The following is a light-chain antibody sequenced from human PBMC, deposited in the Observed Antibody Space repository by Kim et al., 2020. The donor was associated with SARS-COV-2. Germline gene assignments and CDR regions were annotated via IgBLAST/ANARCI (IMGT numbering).Light chain of an antibody. CDR1: QSISTY. CDR2: AAS. J-gene: IGKJ4*01. V-gene: IGKV1-39*01. CDR3: QQSHTAPLLS. Sequence: DIQMTQSPSSLSASVGDRVTIACRASQSISTYLNWYQQKPGKAPKLLIYAASSLQSGVPSRFSGSGSGTDFTLTISSLQPEDFATYYCQQSHTAPLLSFVGGTKVDIK.